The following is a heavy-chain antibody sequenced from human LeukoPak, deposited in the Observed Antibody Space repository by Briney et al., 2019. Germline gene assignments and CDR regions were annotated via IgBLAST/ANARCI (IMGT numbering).Heavy chain of an antibody. J-gene: IGHJ4*02. CDR1: GFTFSNYA. Sequence: GGSLRLSCAASGFTFSNYAMHWVRQAPGQGLEWVAIISNDGSDERSADSVKGRFTISRDNSKNTLHLQMNSLRADDTAVYYCARPTPGEFSFLIDYWGQGALVTVSS. CDR3: ARPTPGEFSFLIDY. D-gene: IGHD3-16*02. V-gene: IGHV3-30*01. CDR2: ISNDGSDE.